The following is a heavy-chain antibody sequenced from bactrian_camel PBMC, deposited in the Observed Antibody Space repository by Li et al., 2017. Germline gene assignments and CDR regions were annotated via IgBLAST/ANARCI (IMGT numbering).Heavy chain of an antibody. CDR1: GDTHMRYC. V-gene: IGHV3S10*01. J-gene: IGHJ4*01. Sequence: DVQLVESGGGSVQTGGSLRLSCAASGDTHMRYCLAWFRQAPGKEREGIAGVDSDGNAAYADSVKGRFTISKDSAKNTVYLQMNSLKVEDTAMYYCAVGTPCVGGVCYNDSTLYRYWGQGTQVTVS. CDR3: AVGTPCVGGVCYNDSTLYRY. CDR2: VDSDGNA. D-gene: IGHD7*01.